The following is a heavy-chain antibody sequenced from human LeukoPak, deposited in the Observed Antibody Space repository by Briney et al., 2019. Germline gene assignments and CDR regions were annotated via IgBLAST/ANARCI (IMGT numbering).Heavy chain of an antibody. CDR2: IGGGGVDR. Sequence: GGSLRLSCVASGFAFSEFAMNWVRQVPGKGPECVSHIGGGGVDREYEESVKGRFTVSRDNSRNSLYLQMNSLRGEDTATYYCVKDSIERNGVYDAFDVWGQGTKVTVAS. CDR1: GFAFSEFA. J-gene: IGHJ3*01. V-gene: IGHV3-23*01. D-gene: IGHD2-8*01. CDR3: VKDSIERNGVYDAFDV.